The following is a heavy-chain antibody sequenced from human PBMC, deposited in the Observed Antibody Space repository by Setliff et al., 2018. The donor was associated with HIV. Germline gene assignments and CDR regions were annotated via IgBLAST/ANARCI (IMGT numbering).Heavy chain of an antibody. CDR2: INPNSGGT. CDR1: GYTFTGYY. V-gene: IGHV1-2*02. D-gene: IGHD3-10*01. Sequence: ASVKVSCKASGYTFTGYYMHWVRQAPGQGLEWMGWINPNSGGTNYAQKFQGRVTMTRDTSISTAYMEPSRLRSDDTAVYYCARGLWFGELEGYNWFDPWGQGTLVTVSS. J-gene: IGHJ5*02. CDR3: ARGLWFGELEGYNWFDP.